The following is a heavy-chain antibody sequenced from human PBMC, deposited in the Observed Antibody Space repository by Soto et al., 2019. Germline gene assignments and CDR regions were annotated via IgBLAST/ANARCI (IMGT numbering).Heavy chain of an antibody. CDR2: IYWDDDK. CDR3: AHRDTSCYCFDY. D-gene: IGHD2-2*01. CDR1: GFSLSTSGVG. V-gene: IGHV2-5*02. J-gene: IGHJ4*02. Sequence: SGPTAGEPTQTLTLTCTFSGFSLSTSGVGVGWIRQPPGKALEWLALIYWDDDKRYSPSLKSRLTITKDTSKNQVVLTMTNMDPVDTATYYCAHRDTSCYCFDYWGQGTLVTVS.